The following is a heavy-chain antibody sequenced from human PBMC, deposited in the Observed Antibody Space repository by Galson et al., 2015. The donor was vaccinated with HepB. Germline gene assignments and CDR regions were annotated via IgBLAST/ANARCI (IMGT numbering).Heavy chain of an antibody. D-gene: IGHD3-22*01. V-gene: IGHV3-43*01. CDR2: ISWDGGST. CDR1: GFTFDDYT. CDR3: AKGRHHYYDSSGWYYFDY. J-gene: IGHJ4*02. Sequence: SLRLSCAASGFTFDDYTMHWVRQAPGKGLEWVSLISWDGGSTCYADSVKGRFTISRDNSKNSLYLQMNSLRTEDTALYYCAKGRHHYYDSSGWYYFDYWGQGTLVTVSS.